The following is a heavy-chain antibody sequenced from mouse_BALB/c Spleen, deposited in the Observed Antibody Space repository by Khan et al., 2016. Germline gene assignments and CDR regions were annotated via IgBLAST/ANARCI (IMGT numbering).Heavy chain of an antibody. D-gene: IGHD1-1*01. CDR1: GYTFTNYG. J-gene: IGHJ2*01. Sequence: QIQLVQSGSELKKPGETVKISCKASGYTFTNYGMNWVKQAPGKGLKWMGWINTYTGEPTYADDFKGRFAFSLETSASTAYLQINNLKNEDTATYFCARGVPYYGSSHFDYWGQGTTLTVSS. CDR2: INTYTGEP. V-gene: IGHV9-3-1*01. CDR3: ARGVPYYGSSHFDY.